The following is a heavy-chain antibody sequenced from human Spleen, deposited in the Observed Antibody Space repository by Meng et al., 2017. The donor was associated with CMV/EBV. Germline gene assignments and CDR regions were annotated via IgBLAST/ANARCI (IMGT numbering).Heavy chain of an antibody. V-gene: IGHV3-11*04. Sequence: GESLKISCAASGFTFSDYYMSWIRQAPGKGLEWVSYISSSGSTIYYADSVKGRFTISRDNAKNSLYLQMNSLRAEDTAVYYCARDRRYDFWSGYDVWGQGTTVTVSS. D-gene: IGHD3-3*01. J-gene: IGHJ6*02. CDR2: ISSSGSTI. CDR1: GFTFSDYY. CDR3: ARDRRYDFWSGYDV.